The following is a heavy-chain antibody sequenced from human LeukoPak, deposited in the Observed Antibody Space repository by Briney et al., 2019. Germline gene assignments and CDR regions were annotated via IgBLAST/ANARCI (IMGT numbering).Heavy chain of an antibody. V-gene: IGHV1-2*02. CDR3: ARANFLYCSSTTCLFDY. D-gene: IGHD2-2*01. CDR2: INPNDGDT. CDR1: GFTFTDYY. Sequence: ASVKVSCKASGFTFTDYYMHWVRQAPGQGFEWMGWINPNDGDTNYAQKFQGRVTMTRDTSISTAHMEVSRLRSDDTAVYYCARANFLYCSSTTCLFDYWGQGTLVTVSS. J-gene: IGHJ4*02.